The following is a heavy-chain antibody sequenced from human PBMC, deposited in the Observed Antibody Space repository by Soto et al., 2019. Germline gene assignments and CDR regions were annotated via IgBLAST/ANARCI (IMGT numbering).Heavy chain of an antibody. CDR3: ARQLPTAIRGGYYYSYGMDV. Sequence: GGSLRLSCAASGFTFSSYAMSWVRQAPGKGLEWVSAISGSGGSTYYADSVKGRFTISRDNSKNTLYLQMSSLRAEDTAVYYCARQLPTAIRGGYYYSYGMDVWGQGTTVTVSS. J-gene: IGHJ6*02. CDR2: ISGSGGST. D-gene: IGHD2-2*02. CDR1: GFTFSSYA. V-gene: IGHV3-23*01.